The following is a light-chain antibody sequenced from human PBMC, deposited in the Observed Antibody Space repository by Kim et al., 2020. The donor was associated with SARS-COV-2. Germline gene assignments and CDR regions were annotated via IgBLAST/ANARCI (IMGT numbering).Light chain of an antibody. CDR1: QGIGNF. J-gene: IGKJ1*01. CDR2: AAS. Sequence: ASVGDRVTITCRASQGIGNFLAWYQQDPGKAPKLLIYAASTLQTGVPSRFSGSGSGTEFTLTISSLQPEDFTTYSCPQYNVLPRTFGQGTKVDIK. V-gene: IGKV1-9*01. CDR3: PQYNVLPRT.